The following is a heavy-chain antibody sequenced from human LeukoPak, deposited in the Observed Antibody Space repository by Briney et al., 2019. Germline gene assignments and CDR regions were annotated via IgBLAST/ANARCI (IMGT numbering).Heavy chain of an antibody. CDR1: GFTFSSYG. CDR3: ARDYSSGWSSYFFDY. Sequence: GGSLRLSCAASGFTFSSYGMHWVRQAPGKGLEWVAVIWYDGSNKYYADSVKGRFTISRDNSKNTLYVQMNSLSAEDTAVYYCARDYSSGWSSYFFDYWGQGTLVTVSP. V-gene: IGHV3-33*01. CDR2: IWYDGSNK. D-gene: IGHD6-19*01. J-gene: IGHJ4*02.